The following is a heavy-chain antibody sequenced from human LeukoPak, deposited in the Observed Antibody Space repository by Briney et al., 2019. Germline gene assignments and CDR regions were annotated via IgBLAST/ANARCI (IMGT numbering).Heavy chain of an antibody. J-gene: IGHJ6*02. V-gene: IGHV4-59*01. D-gene: IGHD6-13*01. CDR3: ARTGYCSSKYCDYYGMDV. Sequence: SETLSLTCTISGDSISNYYWGWIRQPPGRGLEWIGYIYYSGGTDYNPSLKSRVSISVDTSKTHFSLKLTSVTAADTAVYYCARTGYCSSKYCDYYGMDVWGQGTTVIVSS. CDR1: GDSISNYY. CDR2: IYYSGGT.